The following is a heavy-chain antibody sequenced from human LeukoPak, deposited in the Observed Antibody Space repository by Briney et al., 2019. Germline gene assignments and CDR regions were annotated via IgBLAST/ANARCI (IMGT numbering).Heavy chain of an antibody. V-gene: IGHV4-59*01. CDR1: GASISNYY. J-gene: IGHJ3*02. D-gene: IGHD2/OR15-2a*01. CDR3: VREGCNSTSCSSFFDI. Sequence: SGTPSLTSTVSGASISNYYWSWIRHPPRKRLERIGYIYYTGTTNNNPSLKSRVTMSLDTSKSQFSLNLNSVTAAETAVYYCVREGCNSTSCSSFFDIWGQGTMVTVSS. CDR2: IYYTGTT.